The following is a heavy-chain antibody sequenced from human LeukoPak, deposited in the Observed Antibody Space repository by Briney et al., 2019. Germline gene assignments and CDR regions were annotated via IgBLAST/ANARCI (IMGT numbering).Heavy chain of an antibody. D-gene: IGHD4-17*01. CDR3: ARDSYGNWFDP. V-gene: IGHV1-69*04. Sequence: SVKVSCKASGGTFSSYTISWVRQAPGQGLEWMGRIIPILGIANYAQKFQGRVTITADRSTSTAYMELSSLRSEDTAVYYCARDSYGNWFDPWGQGTLVTVSS. CDR1: GGTFSSYT. J-gene: IGHJ5*02. CDR2: IIPILGIA.